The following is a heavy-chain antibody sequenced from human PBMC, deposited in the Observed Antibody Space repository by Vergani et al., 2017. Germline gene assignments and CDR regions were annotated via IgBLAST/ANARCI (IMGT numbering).Heavy chain of an antibody. J-gene: IGHJ3*02. Sequence: QVQLVQSGAEVKKPGSSVKVSCKASGGTFSSYAISWVRQAPGQGLEWMGGIIPIFGTANYAQKFQGRVTITADESTSTAYMELSSLRSEDTAVYYCARGGGTDIVVVPAAIGAISADAFDIWGQGTMVTVSS. D-gene: IGHD2-2*02. CDR2: IIPIFGTA. CDR1: GGTFSSYA. V-gene: IGHV1-69*12. CDR3: ARGGGTDIVVVPAAIGAISADAFDI.